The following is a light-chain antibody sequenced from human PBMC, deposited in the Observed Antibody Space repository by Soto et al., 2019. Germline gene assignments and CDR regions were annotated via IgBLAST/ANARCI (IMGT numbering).Light chain of an antibody. CDR2: EVS. Sequence: QSVPTHPASGSGSPGQSITISFTGTSSDVGGYNYVSWYQLHPGKAPKLTVYEVSNRPSGVSNCLSGSTSGNTASLTISGLQAEDEADYSCSSYTSSTAYVFGTGTKVTVL. CDR1: SSDVGGYNY. CDR3: SSYTSSTAYV. V-gene: IGLV2-14*01. J-gene: IGLJ1*01.